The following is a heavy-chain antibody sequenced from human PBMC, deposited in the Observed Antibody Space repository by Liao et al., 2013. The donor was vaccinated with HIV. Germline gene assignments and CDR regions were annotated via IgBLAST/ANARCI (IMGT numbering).Heavy chain of an antibody. V-gene: IGHV4-4*07. D-gene: IGHD3-22*01. J-gene: IGHJ6*03. CDR3: ARGPYDSSGYFSYYYMDV. Sequence: QVQVQESGPGLVRPSETLSLTCTVSDDSISAYYCNWIRQSAGKGLEWVGRIYVSGSTNYNPSLKSRVTMSVDTSKRQFSLNLSSVTAADTAVYYCARGPYDSSGYFSYYYMDVWGDRDHGHRLL. CDR2: IYVSGST. CDR1: DDSISAYY.